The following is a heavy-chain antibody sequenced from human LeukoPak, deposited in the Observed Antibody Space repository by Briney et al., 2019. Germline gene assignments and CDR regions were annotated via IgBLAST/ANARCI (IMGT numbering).Heavy chain of an antibody. V-gene: IGHV6-1*01. D-gene: IGHD3-16*01. CDR1: GDNVSSHSVA. Sequence: SQTLSLTCAISGDNVSSHSVAWNWIRQSPSRGLEWLGRAFYRSKWYHDYAVSVKSRVTINPDTSKNQFSLQLNSVIPEDTAVYYCARSARFNRGSTAYLHYYYGMDVWGQGTTVTVSS. CDR2: AFYRSKWYH. J-gene: IGHJ6*02. CDR3: ARSARFNRGSTAYLHYYYGMDV.